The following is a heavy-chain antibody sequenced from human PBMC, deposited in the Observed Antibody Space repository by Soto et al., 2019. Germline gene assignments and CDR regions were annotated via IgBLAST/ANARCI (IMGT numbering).Heavy chain of an antibody. V-gene: IGHV4-34*01. CDR1: SGSVIGDY. CDR3: AREVSYYDFWSSYGPRRYMEV. CDR2: INHSGST. J-gene: IGHJ6*03. Sequence: TVASCSGSVIGDYLSFIIQPPGKGLEWIGEINHSGSTNYNPSLKSRVTISVDTSKNQFSLKLSSVTAADTAVYYCAREVSYYDFWSSYGPRRYMEVWGKGTTVPGSS. D-gene: IGHD3-3*01.